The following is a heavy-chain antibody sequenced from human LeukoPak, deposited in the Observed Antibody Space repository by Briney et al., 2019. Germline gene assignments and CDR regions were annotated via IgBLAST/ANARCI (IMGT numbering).Heavy chain of an antibody. V-gene: IGHV3-23*01. J-gene: IGHJ4*02. Sequence: GGSLRLSCAASGFTFSSYAISWVRQAPGKGLEWVSAISGSGGNTYYADSVKGRFTISRDNSKGTLSLQMNSLRAEDTAIYYCAKAVRFCSATTCYFNYFDYWGQGALVTVSS. CDR3: AKAVRFCSATTCYFNYFDY. CDR2: ISGSGGNT. D-gene: IGHD2-15*01. CDR1: GFTFSSYA.